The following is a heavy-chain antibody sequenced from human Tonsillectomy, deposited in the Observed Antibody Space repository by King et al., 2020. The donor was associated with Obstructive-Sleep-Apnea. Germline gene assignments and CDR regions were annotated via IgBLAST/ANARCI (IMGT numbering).Heavy chain of an antibody. CDR1: GLTFSSSW. D-gene: IGHD7-27*01. J-gene: IGHJ4*02. V-gene: IGHV3-7*03. CDR2: IKPDGTLK. Sequence: VQLVESGGGLVQPGGSLRLSCAVNGLTFSSSWMSWVRQAPGKGLECLANIKPDGTLKFYADSVKGRFTIARDNAENSQYLQMNSLRAEDTAVYFCATDLNWGSDWGQGTLVTVSS. CDR3: ATDLNWGSD.